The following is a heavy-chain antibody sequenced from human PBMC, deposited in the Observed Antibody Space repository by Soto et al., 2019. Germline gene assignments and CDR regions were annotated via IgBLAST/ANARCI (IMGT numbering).Heavy chain of an antibody. D-gene: IGHD1-1*01. Sequence: GESLKISCKGSGYSFTSYWISWMRQMPGKGLEWMGRIDPSDSYTNFSPSFQGHVTISADKSISTAYVQWSSLKASDTAMYYCARHRTEPTGTLGFAPWGQGTLVTVSS. CDR2: IDPSDSYT. CDR3: ARHRTEPTGTLGFAP. CDR1: GYSFTSYW. V-gene: IGHV5-10-1*01. J-gene: IGHJ5*02.